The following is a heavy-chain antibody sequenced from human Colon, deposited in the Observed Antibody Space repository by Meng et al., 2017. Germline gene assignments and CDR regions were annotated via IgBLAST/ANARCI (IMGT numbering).Heavy chain of an antibody. D-gene: IGHD6-19*01. CDR2: IHYGGST. J-gene: IGHJ5*02. Sequence: QLQLQESGPGLVKPPETPSLTCTVSGGSLSASDDYWGWIRQPPGKGLEWIGSIHYGGSTFYQPSLRSRVTVSVDTSNNQFSLILSSVTAADTAVYYCARRTTGWILDPWGQGTRVTVAS. V-gene: IGHV4-39*01. CDR1: GGSLSASDDY. CDR3: ARRTTGWILDP.